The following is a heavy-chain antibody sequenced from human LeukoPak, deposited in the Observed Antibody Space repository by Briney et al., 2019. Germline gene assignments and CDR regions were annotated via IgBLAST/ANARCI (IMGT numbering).Heavy chain of an antibody. D-gene: IGHD1-26*01. J-gene: IGHJ4*02. V-gene: IGHV3-23*01. CDR2: VSGSGGST. CDR1: GFTFSSYA. Sequence: QPGGSLRLSCAASGFTFSSYAVSWVRQAPGKGLEWVSFVSGSGGSTYYADSVKGRFTLSRDNSKSTLYLHMNSLTAEDTAVYYCAKHSGSYVRGLDYWGQGTLVTVSS. CDR3: AKHSGSYVRGLDY.